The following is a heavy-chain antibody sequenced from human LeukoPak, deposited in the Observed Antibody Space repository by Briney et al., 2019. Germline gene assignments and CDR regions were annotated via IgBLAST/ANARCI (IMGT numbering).Heavy chain of an antibody. CDR3: ARDRRGFDWFDY. CDR1: GYSISSGYY. Sequence: PSETLSLXCTVSGYSISSGYYWGWIRQPPGKGLEWIGSIYHSGSTYYNPSLKSRVTISVDTSKNQFSLKLSSVTAADTAVYYCARDRRGFDWFDYWGQGTLVTVSS. D-gene: IGHD3-10*01. J-gene: IGHJ5*01. V-gene: IGHV4-38-2*02. CDR2: IYHSGST.